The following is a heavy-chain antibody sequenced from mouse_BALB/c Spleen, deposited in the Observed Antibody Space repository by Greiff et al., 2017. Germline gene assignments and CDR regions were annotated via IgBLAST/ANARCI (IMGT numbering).Heavy chain of an antibody. Sequence: EVQLQQSGAELVRPGALVKLSCKASGFNIKDYYMHWVKQRPEQGLEWIGWIDPENGNTIYDPKFQGKASITADTSSNTAYLLLSSLTSEDTAVYYCANLNYGAMDYWGQGTSVTVSS. CDR3: ANLNYGAMDY. CDR2: IDPENGNT. D-gene: IGHD1-2*01. V-gene: IGHV14-1*02. J-gene: IGHJ4*01. CDR1: GFNIKDYY.